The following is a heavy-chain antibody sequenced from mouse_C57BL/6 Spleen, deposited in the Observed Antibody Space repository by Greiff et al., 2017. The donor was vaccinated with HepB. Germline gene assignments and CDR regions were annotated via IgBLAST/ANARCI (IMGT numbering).Heavy chain of an antibody. CDR3: ARDLSYDGYLDY. J-gene: IGHJ2*01. CDR2: INYDGSST. CDR1: GFTFSDYY. V-gene: IGHV5-16*01. D-gene: IGHD2-3*01. Sequence: EVKLVESEGGLVQPGSSMKLSCTASGFTFSDYYMAWVRQVPEKGLEWVANINYDGSSTYYLDSLKSRFIISRDNAKNILYLQMSSLKSEDTATYYCARDLSYDGYLDYWGQGTTLTVSS.